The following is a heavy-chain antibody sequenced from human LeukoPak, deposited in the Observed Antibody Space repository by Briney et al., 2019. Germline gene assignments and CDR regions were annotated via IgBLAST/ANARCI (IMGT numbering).Heavy chain of an antibody. Sequence: GGSLRLSCAASGFTFSSYAMSWVRQAPGKGLEWVSAISGSGGSTYYADSVKGRFTISRDNSKNTLYLQMNSLRAEDTAVYYCAKGGYIVVVPAAIGYWGQGTLVTVSS. V-gene: IGHV3-23*01. CDR2: ISGSGGST. D-gene: IGHD2-2*01. CDR3: AKGGYIVVVPAAIGY. J-gene: IGHJ4*02. CDR1: GFTFSSYA.